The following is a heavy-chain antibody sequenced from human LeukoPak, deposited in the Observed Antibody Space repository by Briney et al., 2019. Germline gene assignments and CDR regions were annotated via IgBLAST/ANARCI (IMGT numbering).Heavy chain of an antibody. Sequence: SVKVSCKASGGTFSSYAISWVRQAPGQGLEWMGGIIPIFGTANYAQKFQGRVTITADESTSTAYMELSSLRSEDTAVYYCARVHIVVVPAATALKSSYYYYYMDVWGKGTTVTVSS. CDR1: GGTFSSYA. CDR2: IIPIFGTA. D-gene: IGHD2-2*01. CDR3: ARVHIVVVPAATALKSSYYYYYMDV. V-gene: IGHV1-69*13. J-gene: IGHJ6*03.